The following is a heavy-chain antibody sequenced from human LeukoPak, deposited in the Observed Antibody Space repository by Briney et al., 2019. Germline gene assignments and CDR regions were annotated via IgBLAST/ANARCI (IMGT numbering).Heavy chain of an antibody. CDR1: GGSISSSSYY. CDR3: ASPQAYCSGGSCHNWFDP. CDR2: IYYSGNT. J-gene: IGHJ5*02. Sequence: MASETLSLICTVSGGSISSSSYYWGWIRQPPGKGLEWIGSIYYSGNTYYNPSLKSRVTISVDMSKNQFSLKLRSVTAADTAVYYCASPQAYCSGGSCHNWFDPWGQGTLVTVSS. V-gene: IGHV4-39*01. D-gene: IGHD2-15*01.